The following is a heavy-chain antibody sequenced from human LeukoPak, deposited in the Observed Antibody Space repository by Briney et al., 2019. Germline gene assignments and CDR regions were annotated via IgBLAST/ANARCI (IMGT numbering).Heavy chain of an antibody. J-gene: IGHJ5*02. CDR3: ARGRAAFDP. CDR1: GFTFSNYW. V-gene: IGHV3-7*01. D-gene: IGHD2-15*01. Sequence: GGSLRLSCAASGFTFSNYWMTWVRQAPGKGLEWVANIKQDGSETSYVDSMKGRFTISRDNAKNSLYLQTNSLRAEDTAVYYCARGRAAFDPWGQGTLVTVSS. CDR2: IKQDGSET.